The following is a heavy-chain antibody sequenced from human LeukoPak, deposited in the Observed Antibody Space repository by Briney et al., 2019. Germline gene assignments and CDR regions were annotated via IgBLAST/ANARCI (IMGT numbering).Heavy chain of an antibody. CDR2: IDGSGST. J-gene: IGHJ6*03. D-gene: IGHD2-15*01. CDR1: GYSISSGYL. Sequence: PSETLSLTCTVSGYSISSGYLWGWIRPPPGKGLEWIGSIDGSGSTYYNPSLKSRVTISVDTSKNQFSLKLSSVTAADTAVYYCARSGDYCSGGSCYFPLYYYYYMDVWGKGTTVTVSS. CDR3: ARSGDYCSGGSCYFPLYYYYYMDV. V-gene: IGHV4-38-2*02.